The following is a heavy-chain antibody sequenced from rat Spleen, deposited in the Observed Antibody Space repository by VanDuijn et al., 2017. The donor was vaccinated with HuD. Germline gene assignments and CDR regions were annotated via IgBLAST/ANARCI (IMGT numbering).Heavy chain of an antibody. D-gene: IGHD1-12*02. CDR3: TRHYFNDGPFDY. CDR1: GFTFSDFF. V-gene: IGHV5-17*01. Sequence: EVQLVESDGGLVQPGRSLNLSCAASGFTFSDFFMAWVRQAPAKGLEWVATVIYDGSTTYYRDSVKGRFTISRDNAKTTLYLQIDSLRSEDTATYYCTRHYFNDGPFDYWGQGVMVTVSS. CDR2: VIYDGSTT. J-gene: IGHJ2*01.